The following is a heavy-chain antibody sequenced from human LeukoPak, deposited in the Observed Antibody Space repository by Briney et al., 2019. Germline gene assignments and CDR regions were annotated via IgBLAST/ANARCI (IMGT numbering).Heavy chain of an antibody. J-gene: IGHJ5*02. CDR1: GFTFSSYW. Sequence: GGSLRLSCAAYGFTFSSYWMSWVRQAPGKGLKWVANIKQDGSEKYYVDSVKGRFTISRDNSRSTLFLQMNSLRGEDTAIYYCATYRQVMLPFEAWGQGTLVTVSS. D-gene: IGHD5-18*01. CDR2: IKQDGSEK. CDR3: ATYRQVMLPFEA. V-gene: IGHV3-7*03.